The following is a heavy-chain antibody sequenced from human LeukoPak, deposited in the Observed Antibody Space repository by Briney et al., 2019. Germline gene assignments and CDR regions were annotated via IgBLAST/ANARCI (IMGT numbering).Heavy chain of an antibody. CDR2: IIPILGIA. V-gene: IGHV1-69*02. J-gene: IGHJ5*02. Sequence: GASVKVSCKASGGTFSSYTISWVRQAPGQGLEWMGRIIPILGIANYAQKFQGRVTITTDTSTSTAYMELRSLRSDDTAVYYCARGYDILTGTGWFDPWGQGTLVTVSS. D-gene: IGHD3-9*01. CDR1: GGTFSSYT. CDR3: ARGYDILTGTGWFDP.